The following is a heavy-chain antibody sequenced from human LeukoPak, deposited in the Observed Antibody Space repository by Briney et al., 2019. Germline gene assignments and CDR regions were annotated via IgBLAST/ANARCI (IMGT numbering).Heavy chain of an antibody. J-gene: IGHJ6*02. CDR2: INHSGST. V-gene: IGHV4-34*01. CDR1: GGSFSGYY. CDR3: ASNQGKTYYYYGMDV. D-gene: IGHD6-13*01. Sequence: PSETLSLTCAVYGGSFSGYYWSWIRQPPGKGLEWIGEINHSGSTNYNPSLKSRVTISVDTSKNQFSLKLSSVTAADTAVYYCASNQGKTYYYYGMDVWGQGTTVTVSS.